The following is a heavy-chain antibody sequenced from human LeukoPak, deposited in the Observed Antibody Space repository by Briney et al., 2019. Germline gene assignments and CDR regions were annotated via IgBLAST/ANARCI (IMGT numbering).Heavy chain of an antibody. V-gene: IGHV4-34*01. J-gene: IGHJ4*02. Sequence: PSETLSLTCAVYGGSFSGYYWSWIRQPPGKGLEWIGEINHSGSTNYNPSLKSRVTISVDTSKNQFSLKLSAVTAADTAVYYYARIAVAGFDYWGQGTLVTVSS. CDR3: ARIAVAGFDY. CDR2: INHSGST. CDR1: GGSFSGYY. D-gene: IGHD6-19*01.